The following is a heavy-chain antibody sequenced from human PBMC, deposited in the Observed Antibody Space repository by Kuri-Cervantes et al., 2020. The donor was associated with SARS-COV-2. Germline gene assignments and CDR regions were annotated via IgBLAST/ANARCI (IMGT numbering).Heavy chain of an antibody. D-gene: IGHD3-3*01. CDR2: IFYSGRT. J-gene: IGHJ5*01. CDR1: GGSVNSGSYY. Sequence: GSLRLSCTVSGGSVNSGSYYWSWIRQPPGKGLEWIGDIFYSGRTNYNPSLKSRITMSVDTSKDQFSLKFTSVTAADTAVYYCARTQSGTLFGVVATLDSWGQGILVTVSS. CDR3: ARTQSGTLFGVVATLDS. V-gene: IGHV4-61*01.